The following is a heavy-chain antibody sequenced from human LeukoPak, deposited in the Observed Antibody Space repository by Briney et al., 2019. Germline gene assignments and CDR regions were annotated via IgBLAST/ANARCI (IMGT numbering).Heavy chain of an antibody. CDR1: GGTFSSYA. J-gene: IGHJ4*02. V-gene: IGHV1-69*06. D-gene: IGHD3-10*01. CDR3: AGQPMVRGVIIADY. Sequence: ASVKVSCKASGGTFSSYAISWVRQAPGQGLEWMGGIIPIFGTANYAQKFQGRVTITADKSTSTAYMELSSLRSEDTAVYYCAGQPMVRGVIIADYWGQGTLVTVSS. CDR2: IIPIFGTA.